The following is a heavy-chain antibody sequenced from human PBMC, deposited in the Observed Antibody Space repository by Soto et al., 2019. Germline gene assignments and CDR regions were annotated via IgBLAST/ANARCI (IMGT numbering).Heavy chain of an antibody. CDR1: GGSFSGYY. CDR3: ARGPTRGKNYYYYYGMDV. Sequence: SETLSLTCAVYGGSFSGYYWSWIRQPPGKGLEWIGEINHSGSTNYNPSLKSRVTISVDTSKNQFPLKLSSVTAADTAVYYCARGPTRGKNYYYYYGMDVWGQGTTVTVSS. CDR2: INHSGST. J-gene: IGHJ6*02. V-gene: IGHV4-34*01.